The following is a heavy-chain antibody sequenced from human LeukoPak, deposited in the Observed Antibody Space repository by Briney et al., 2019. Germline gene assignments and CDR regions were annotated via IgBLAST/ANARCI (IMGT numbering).Heavy chain of an antibody. Sequence: PSETLSLTCTVSGGSISRDYWSWIRQPPGKGLEWIGYIYYSGSTYYNPSLKSRVTISVDTSKNQFSLKLSSVTAADTAVYYCARSGSTSHYSGNWFDPWGQGTLVTVSS. CDR2: IYYSGST. D-gene: IGHD2-2*01. CDR3: ARSGSTSHYSGNWFDP. V-gene: IGHV4-59*08. J-gene: IGHJ5*02. CDR1: GGSISRDY.